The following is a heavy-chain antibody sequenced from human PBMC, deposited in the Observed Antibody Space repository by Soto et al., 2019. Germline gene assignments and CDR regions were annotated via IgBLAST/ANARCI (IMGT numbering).Heavy chain of an antibody. Sequence: PGGSLRLACAASGFTFNTYAMNWVRQAPGRGLEWVSVSSGSGRSAYYADSVRGRFTISRDNSKNTLYLQMSSLRAEDTALYYCAKGGPYESSGYYYVALDYWGQGTLVTV. CDR1: GFTFNTYA. CDR3: AKGGPYESSGYYYVALDY. D-gene: IGHD3-22*01. V-gene: IGHV3-23*01. J-gene: IGHJ4*02. CDR2: SSGSGRSA.